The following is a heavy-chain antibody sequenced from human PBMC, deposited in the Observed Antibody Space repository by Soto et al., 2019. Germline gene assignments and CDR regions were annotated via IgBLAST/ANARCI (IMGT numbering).Heavy chain of an antibody. Sequence: GGSLRLSCAASGFTFSSYAMSWVRQAPGKGLEWVSAISGSGGSTYYGDSVKGRFTISRDNSKNTVYPQMNSLGAEDTAVYYCAKCTSGGSCYGPFDYWGQGTLVTVSS. CDR3: AKCTSGGSCYGPFDY. V-gene: IGHV3-23*01. CDR1: GFTFSSYA. D-gene: IGHD2-15*01. J-gene: IGHJ4*02. CDR2: ISGSGGST.